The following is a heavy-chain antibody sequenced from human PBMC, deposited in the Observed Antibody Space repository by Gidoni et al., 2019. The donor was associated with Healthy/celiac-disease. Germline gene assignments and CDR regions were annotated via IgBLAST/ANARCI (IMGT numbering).Heavy chain of an antibody. CDR1: GYTFTAYY. V-gene: IGHV1-2*02. J-gene: IGHJ4*02. D-gene: IGHD1-26*01. Sequence: QVQPVQPGAAAKKPGASVKVSGKASGYTFTAYYMHWVRQAPGQGLEWMGWINPNSGGTNYAQKFQGRVTMTRDTSISTAYMELSRLRSDDTAVYYCARGGVGANTHFDYWGQGTLVTVSS. CDR2: INPNSGGT. CDR3: ARGGVGANTHFDY.